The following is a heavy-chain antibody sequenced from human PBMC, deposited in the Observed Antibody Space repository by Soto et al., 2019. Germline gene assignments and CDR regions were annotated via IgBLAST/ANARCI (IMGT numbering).Heavy chain of an antibody. Sequence: QVQLVQSGAEVERPGASVKVSCKASGYTFTSYDINWVRQATGQGLEWMGWMNPNSGNTGYAQKFQGRVTMTRNTSISTVYMELSSLRSEDTAVYYCARERGGRSSYRFDPWGQGTLVTVSS. D-gene: IGHD6-13*01. CDR2: MNPNSGNT. J-gene: IGHJ5*02. CDR1: GYTFTSYD. V-gene: IGHV1-8*01. CDR3: ARERGGRSSYRFDP.